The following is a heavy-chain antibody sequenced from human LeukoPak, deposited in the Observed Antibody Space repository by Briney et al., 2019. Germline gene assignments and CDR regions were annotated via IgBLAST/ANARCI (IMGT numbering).Heavy chain of an antibody. CDR2: ISCDGSNK. J-gene: IGHJ4*02. V-gene: IGHV3-30-3*01. D-gene: IGHD3-22*01. CDR1: GFTFSSYA. CDR3: ASSGPYYYDSSGYDY. Sequence: GRSLRLSCAASGFTFSSYAMHWVRQAPGKGLEWVAVISCDGSNKYYAGSVKGRFTISRDNSKNTLYLQMNSLRAEDTAVYYCASSGPYYYDSSGYDYWGQGTLVTVSS.